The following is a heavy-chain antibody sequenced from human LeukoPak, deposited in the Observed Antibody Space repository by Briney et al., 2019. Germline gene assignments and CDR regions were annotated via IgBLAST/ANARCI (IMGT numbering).Heavy chain of an antibody. J-gene: IGHJ4*02. CDR3: AKDGQYQLPYYGSGSYYSD. CDR1: GFKFSSYE. CDR2: ISSGGSGK. D-gene: IGHD3-10*01. Sequence: SGGSLRLSCAASGFKFSSYEMNWVRQSPGKGLEWVSYISSGGSGKYYADSVKGRFTISRDNSKNTLYLQMNSLRAEDTAVYYCAKDGQYQLPYYGSGSYYSDWGQGTLVTVSS. V-gene: IGHV3-48*03.